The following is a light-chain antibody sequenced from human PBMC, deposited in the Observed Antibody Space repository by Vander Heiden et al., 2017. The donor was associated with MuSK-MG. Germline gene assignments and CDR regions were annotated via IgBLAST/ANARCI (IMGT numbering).Light chain of an antibody. CDR2: QDN. Sequence: SYELTQPPSVSVSPGQTASITCSGDKLGDKYAYWDQQKPGQFPVLVIYQDNKRPSGIPERFSGSNSGNTATLTISGTQAMDEDDYYCQAWDSSTVVFGGGTKLTVL. CDR1: KLGDKY. J-gene: IGLJ2*01. V-gene: IGLV3-1*01. CDR3: QAWDSSTVV.